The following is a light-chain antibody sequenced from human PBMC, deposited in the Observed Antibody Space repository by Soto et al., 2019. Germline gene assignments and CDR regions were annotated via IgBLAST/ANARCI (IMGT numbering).Light chain of an antibody. CDR1: SSDVGGYNY. Sequence: QSALTQPPSASGSPGQSVTISCTGTSSDVGGYNYVSWYQQYPGEVPKLMVYEVNKRPSGVPDRFSGSKSGNTASLTVSGLQAEDEAVYYCTSYAGGNNVFGTGTKVTVL. CDR2: EVN. J-gene: IGLJ1*01. V-gene: IGLV2-8*01. CDR3: TSYAGGNNV.